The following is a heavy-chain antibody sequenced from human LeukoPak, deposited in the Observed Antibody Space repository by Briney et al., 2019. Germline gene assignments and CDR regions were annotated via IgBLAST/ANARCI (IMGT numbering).Heavy chain of an antibody. CDR1: GFTFSSYS. J-gene: IGHJ4*02. D-gene: IGHD6-25*01. CDR3: ARVGGSSYYFDY. V-gene: IGHV3-21*01. Sequence: PGGSLRLSCAASGFTFSSYSMNWVRQAPGKGLEWVSSISSSSSYIYYADSVKGRFTISRDNAKNSLYLQMNSLRAEDTAVYYCARVGGSSYYFDYWGQGTLVTVSS. CDR2: ISSSSSYI.